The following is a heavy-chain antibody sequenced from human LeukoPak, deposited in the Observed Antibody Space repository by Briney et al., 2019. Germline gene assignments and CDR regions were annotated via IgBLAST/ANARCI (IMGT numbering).Heavy chain of an antibody. V-gene: IGHV3-53*01. CDR1: GFTVSSNY. CDR3: ARAGPSIAARPPFDY. CDR2: IYSGGST. J-gene: IGHJ4*02. Sequence: GGSLRLSCAASGFTVSSNYMSWVRQAPGKGLEWVSVIYSGGSTYYADSVKGRFTISRDNSKSTLYLQMNSLRAEDTAVYYCARAGPSIAARPPFDYWGQGTLVTVSS. D-gene: IGHD6-6*01.